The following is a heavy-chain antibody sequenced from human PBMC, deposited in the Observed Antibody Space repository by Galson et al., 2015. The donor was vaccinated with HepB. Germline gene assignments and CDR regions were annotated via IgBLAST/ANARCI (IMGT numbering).Heavy chain of an antibody. CDR3: ARDRGAKIVVVPDEDWYFDL. D-gene: IGHD3-22*01. CDR2: IKQDGSEK. J-gene: IGHJ2*01. CDR1: GFTSSSYW. Sequence: SLRLSCAASGFTSSSYWMSWVRQAPGKGLEWVANIKQDGSEKYYVDSVKGRFTISRDNAKNSLYLQMNSLRAEDTAVYYCARDRGAKIVVVPDEDWYFDLWGRGTLVTVSS. V-gene: IGHV3-7*03.